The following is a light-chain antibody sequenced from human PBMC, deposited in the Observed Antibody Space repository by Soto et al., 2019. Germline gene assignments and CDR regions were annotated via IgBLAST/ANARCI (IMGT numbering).Light chain of an antibody. CDR3: QQYGTSPWT. J-gene: IGKJ1*01. V-gene: IGKV3-20*01. CDR1: QSISSNY. CDR2: GAF. Sequence: EIGLTQSPGTLSLSPGERATLSCRASQSISSNYLAWYQQKPGQAPRLLIYGAFSRAVGIPDNFSGSGSGTDFTLTIYRLEPEDFAVYYCQQYGTSPWTFGQGTKVEIK.